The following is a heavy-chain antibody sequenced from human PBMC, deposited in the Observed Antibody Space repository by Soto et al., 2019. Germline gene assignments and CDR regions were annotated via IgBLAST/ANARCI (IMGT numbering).Heavy chain of an antibody. CDR3: AREPHDSYGIDH. D-gene: IGHD5-18*01. Sequence: GGSLRLSCAASGFTVSSNSMSWVRQAPGKGLEWVSVIFSGGGTYYADSVKGRFTISRDNSKNTLHLQMNSLRAEDTAVYYCAREPHDSYGIDHWGQGTLVTVPQ. V-gene: IGHV3-66*01. CDR1: GFTVSSNS. J-gene: IGHJ4*02. CDR2: IFSGGGT.